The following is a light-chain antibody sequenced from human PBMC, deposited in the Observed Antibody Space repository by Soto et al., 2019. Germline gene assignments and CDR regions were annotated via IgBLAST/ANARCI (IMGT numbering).Light chain of an antibody. J-gene: IGLJ1*01. V-gene: IGLV1-40*01. CDR1: SSNIGATYD. Sequence: QSVLTQPPSVSGAPGQGVTISCTGSSSNIGATYDVQWYQQLPGTATKLLIYGNSNRPSGVPDRISGSNSGFSASLPIIGFRADEEADYSGQSYESGLGAHFVFGTGTRLTVL. CDR3: QSYESGLGAHFV. CDR2: GNS.